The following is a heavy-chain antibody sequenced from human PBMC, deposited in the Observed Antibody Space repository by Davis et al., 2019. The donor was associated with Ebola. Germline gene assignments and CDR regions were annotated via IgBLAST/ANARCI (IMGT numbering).Heavy chain of an antibody. V-gene: IGHV4-39*07. J-gene: IGHJ4*02. CDR3: ARRGGAVYYFDY. D-gene: IGHD3-10*01. CDR2: IYYSGST. CDR1: GGSISSSSYY. Sequence: PSETLSLTCTVSGGSISSSSYYWGWIRQPPGKGLEWIGSIYYSGSTYYNPSLKSRVTISVDTSKNQFSLKLSSVTAADTAVYYCARRGGAVYYFDYWGQGTLVTVSS.